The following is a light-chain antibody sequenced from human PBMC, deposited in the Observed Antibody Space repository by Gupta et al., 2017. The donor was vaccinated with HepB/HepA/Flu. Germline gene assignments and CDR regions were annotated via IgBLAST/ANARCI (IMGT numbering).Light chain of an antibody. CDR1: NIGSKS. CDR2: DDS. CDR3: QLWDSSIDHPVV. J-gene: IGLJ2*01. Sequence: SYVLTQPPSVSVAPGKTARITCGGNNIGSKSVHWYQQKPGEAPVLVVYDDSDRPSGIPERFSGSNSGNTATLTISRVEAGDEADYSCQLWDSSIDHPVVFGGGTKLTVL. V-gene: IGLV3-21*03.